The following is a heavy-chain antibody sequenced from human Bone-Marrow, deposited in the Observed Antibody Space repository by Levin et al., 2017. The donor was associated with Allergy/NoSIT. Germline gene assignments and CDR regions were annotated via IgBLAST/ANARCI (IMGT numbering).Heavy chain of an antibody. Sequence: ASVKVSCAASGFTFSSYSMNWVRQAPGKGLEWVSSISSSSSYIYYADSVKGRFTISRDNAKNSLYLQMNSLRAEDTAVYYCARDLTTVTIGNYWGQGTLVTVSS. V-gene: IGHV3-21*01. J-gene: IGHJ4*02. D-gene: IGHD4-17*01. CDR2: ISSSSSYI. CDR3: ARDLTTVTIGNY. CDR1: GFTFSSYS.